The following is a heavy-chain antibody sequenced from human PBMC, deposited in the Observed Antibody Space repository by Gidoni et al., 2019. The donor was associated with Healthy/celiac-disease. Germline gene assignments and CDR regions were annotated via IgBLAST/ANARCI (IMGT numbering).Heavy chain of an antibody. V-gene: IGHV3-23*01. CDR1: GFTFSSYA. Sequence: EVQLLESGGGLVQPGGSLRLSCAASGFTFSSYAMRWVRQAPGKGLEWVSAISGSGGSTYYADSVKGRFTISRDNSKNTLYLQMNSLRAEDTAVYYCAKDLSDDSSGYYYPNDAFDIWGQGTMVTVSS. J-gene: IGHJ3*02. CDR2: ISGSGGST. D-gene: IGHD3-22*01. CDR3: AKDLSDDSSGYYYPNDAFDI.